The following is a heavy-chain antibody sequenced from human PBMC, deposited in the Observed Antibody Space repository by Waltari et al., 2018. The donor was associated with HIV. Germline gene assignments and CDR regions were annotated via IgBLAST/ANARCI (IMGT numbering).Heavy chain of an antibody. CDR1: GFTFSSYA. CDR2: ISSNGGST. CDR3: ARGVAATYYYYGMDV. D-gene: IGHD2-15*01. Sequence: EVQLVESGGGLVQPGGSLRLSCAASGFTFSSYAMHWVRQAPGKGLEYVSAISSNGGSTYYANSVKGRFTISRDNSKNTLYLQMGSLRAEDMAVYYCARGVAATYYYYGMDVWGQGTTVTVSS. V-gene: IGHV3-64*01. J-gene: IGHJ6*02.